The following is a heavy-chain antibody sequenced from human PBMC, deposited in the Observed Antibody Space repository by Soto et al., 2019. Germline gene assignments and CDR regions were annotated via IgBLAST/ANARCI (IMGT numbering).Heavy chain of an antibody. V-gene: IGHV4-39*01. J-gene: IGHJ6*02. CDR1: GGSISSSSYY. CDR3: ASSARGTSSSWYRGWGYYGMDV. Sequence: SETLSLTCTVSGGSISSSSYYWGWIRQPPGKGLEWIGSIYYSGSTYYNPSLKSRVTISVDTSKNQFSLKLSSVTAADTAVYYCASSARGTSSSWYRGWGYYGMDVWGQGTTVTVSS. CDR2: IYYSGST. D-gene: IGHD6-13*01.